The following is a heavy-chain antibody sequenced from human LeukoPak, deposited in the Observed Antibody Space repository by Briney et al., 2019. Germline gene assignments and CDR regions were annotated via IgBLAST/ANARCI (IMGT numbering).Heavy chain of an antibody. D-gene: IGHD2-15*01. CDR1: GGSIRSSSNY. V-gene: IGHV4-39*01. CDR3: ARLGGYCNGAGCPGSDY. CDR2: IYYTGST. Sequence: SETLSLTCTVSGGSIRSSSNYWGWVRQPPGKGLEWIANIYYTGSTYYNPSLKSRVTISVDTPRNQFSLKLNSVTAADTAVYYCARLGGYCNGAGCPGSDYWGQGTLVTVSS. J-gene: IGHJ4*02.